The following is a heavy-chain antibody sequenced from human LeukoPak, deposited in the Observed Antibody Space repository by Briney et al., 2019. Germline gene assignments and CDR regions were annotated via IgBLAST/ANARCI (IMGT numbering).Heavy chain of an antibody. D-gene: IGHD4-11*01. J-gene: IGHJ5*02. CDR3: ARGGTSNYNNWFDP. CDR1: RGSFCGYY. CDR2: ITHSGNT. V-gene: IGHV4-34*01. Sequence: SSETLSLTSAVYRGSFCGYYWGSICQSPREGLWWSGEITHSGNTNYNPSLKSRVTISKDTSNNHLSLKLSSVTAADTAVYYCARGGTSNYNNWFDPWGQGTLVTVSS.